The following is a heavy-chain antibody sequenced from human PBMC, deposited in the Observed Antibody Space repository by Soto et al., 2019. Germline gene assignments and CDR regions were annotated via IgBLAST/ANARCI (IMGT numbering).Heavy chain of an antibody. D-gene: IGHD6-19*01. CDR1: GFTFSSYW. CDR3: ARVPSSGWNYFFDY. V-gene: IGHV3-74*01. J-gene: IGHJ4*02. Sequence: PGGSLRLSCAASGFTFSSYWMHWVRQAPGKGLVWVSRIKNDGSGTIYADSVKGRFTISRDSAKNSLYLQMNSLRADDTAIYYCARVPSSGWNYFFDYWGLGTLVTLSS. CDR2: IKNDGSGT.